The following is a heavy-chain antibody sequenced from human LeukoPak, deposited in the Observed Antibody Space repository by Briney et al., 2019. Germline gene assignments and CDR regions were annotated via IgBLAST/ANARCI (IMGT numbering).Heavy chain of an antibody. J-gene: IGHJ6*02. D-gene: IGHD3-10*01. CDR1: GGSISSSSYY. CDR2: IYYSGST. CDR3: ARYPKWGAYYYGSGAPRRYSGESYYYYGMDV. Sequence: SETLSLTCTVSGGSISSSSYYWGWIRQPPGKGLEWIGSIYYSGSTYYNPSLKSRVTISVDTSKNQFSLKLSSVTAADTAVYYCARYPKWGAYYYGSGAPRRYSGESYYYYGMDVWGQGTTVTVSS. V-gene: IGHV4-39*01.